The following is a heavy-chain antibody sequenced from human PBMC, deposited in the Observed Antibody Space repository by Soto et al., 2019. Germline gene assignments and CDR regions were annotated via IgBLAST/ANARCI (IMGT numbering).Heavy chain of an antibody. Sequence: GGSLRLSCAASGFTFSSYWMSWVRQAPGKGLEWVANIKQDGSEKYYVDSVKGRFTISRDNAKNSLYLQMNSLRAEDTAVYYCARVRGSGTHREAFDIWGQGTMVTVSS. CDR2: IKQDGSEK. D-gene: IGHD3-10*01. CDR1: GFTFSSYW. CDR3: ARVRGSGTHREAFDI. V-gene: IGHV3-7*03. J-gene: IGHJ3*02.